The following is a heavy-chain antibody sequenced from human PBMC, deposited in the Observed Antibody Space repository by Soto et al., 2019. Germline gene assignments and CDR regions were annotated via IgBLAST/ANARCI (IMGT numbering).Heavy chain of an antibody. CDR3: AKRQGIGAAAKNFDF. D-gene: IGHD6-13*01. CDR2: ISAGGNLI. J-gene: IGHJ4*02. CDR1: GFIFSNHA. V-gene: IGHV3-23*01. Sequence: GGSLRLSWAAAGFIFSNHAMRWVRQVPGKGLEWVSGISAGGNLIYYADSARGRFTMSRDNSKNMLYLQMNSLRAEDTAVYFCAKRQGIGAAAKNFDFWGQGARVTVSS.